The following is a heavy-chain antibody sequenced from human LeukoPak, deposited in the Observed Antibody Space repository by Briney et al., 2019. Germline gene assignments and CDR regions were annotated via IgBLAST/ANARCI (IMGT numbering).Heavy chain of an antibody. CDR3: ARGRRRAY. V-gene: IGHV4-34*01. J-gene: IGHJ4*02. Sequence: SETLSLTCAVYGGSFSGYYWSWIRQPPGKGLEWIGEINHSGSTNNNPSLKSRVTISVDTSKNQFSLKLSSVTAADTAVYYCARGRRRAYWGQGTLVTVSS. CDR2: INHSGST. CDR1: GGSFSGYY.